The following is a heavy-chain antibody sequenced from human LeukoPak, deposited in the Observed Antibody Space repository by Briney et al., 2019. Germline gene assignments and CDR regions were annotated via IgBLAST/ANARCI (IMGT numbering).Heavy chain of an antibody. CDR2: TYYRSKWYN. J-gene: IGHJ3*02. V-gene: IGHV6-1*01. Sequence: SQTLSLTCAISGDSVSSNSGAWNWSRQSPSRGLEWLGRTYYRSKWYNDYAESVKSRITVNPDTSKNQFSLQLNSVTPEDTAVYYCASSLSGEYAFDIWGQGTMVTVSS. CDR3: ASSLSGEYAFDI. CDR1: GDSVSSNSGA. D-gene: IGHD2-15*01.